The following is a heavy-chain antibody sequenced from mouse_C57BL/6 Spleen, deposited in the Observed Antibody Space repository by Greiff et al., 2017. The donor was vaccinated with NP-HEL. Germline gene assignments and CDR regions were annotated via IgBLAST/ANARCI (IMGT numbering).Heavy chain of an antibody. V-gene: IGHV1-62-2*01. J-gene: IGHJ1*03. CDR1: GYTFTEYT. CDR3: ARHEDHQLSDGYFDV. CDR2: FYPGSGSI. D-gene: IGHD1-1*02. Sequence: QVHVKQSGAELVKPGASVKLSCKASGYTFTEYTIHWVKQRSGQGLEWIGWFYPGSGSIKYNEKFKDKATLTADKSSSTVYMELSRLTSEDSAVYFCARHEDHQLSDGYFDVWGTGTTVTVSS.